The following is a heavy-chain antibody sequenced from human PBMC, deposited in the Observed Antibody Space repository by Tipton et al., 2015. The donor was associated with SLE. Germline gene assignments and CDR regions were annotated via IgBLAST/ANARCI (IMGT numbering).Heavy chain of an antibody. CDR2: INHSGST. V-gene: IGHV4-34*01. CDR3: ARFRREHQLVRLAWL. J-gene: IGHJ4*02. D-gene: IGHD1-1*01. Sequence: TLSLTCAVYGGSFSGYYWSWIRQPPGKGLEWIGEINHSGSTNYNPSLKSRVTISAYTSKNVFSLRLSSVTAADTAMYYCARFRREHQLVRLAWLWGQGTLVTVSS. CDR1: GGSFSGYY.